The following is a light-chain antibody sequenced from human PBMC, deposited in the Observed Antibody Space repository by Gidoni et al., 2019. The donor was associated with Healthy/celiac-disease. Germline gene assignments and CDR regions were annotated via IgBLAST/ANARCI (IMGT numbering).Light chain of an antibody. Sequence: QSALTQPAPVAGSPGKSITISCTGTSSDVGSYNLVSWYQQHPGKAPKLMIYEGSKRPSGVSTRFSGSKSGNTASLTISGLQAEDEADYYCCSYAGSSTWVFGGGTKLTVL. J-gene: IGLJ3*02. V-gene: IGLV2-23*01. CDR1: SSDVGSYNL. CDR2: EGS. CDR3: CSYAGSSTWV.